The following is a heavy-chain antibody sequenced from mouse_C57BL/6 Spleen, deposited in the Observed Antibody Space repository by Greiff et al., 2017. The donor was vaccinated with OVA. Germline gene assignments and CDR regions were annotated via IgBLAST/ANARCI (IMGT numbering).Heavy chain of an antibody. CDR3: TREGVYYYGSSFWFAY. CDR1: GFTFSSYA. Sequence: EVHLVESGEGLVKPGGSLKLSCAASGFTFSSYAMSWVRQTPEKRLEWVAYISSGGDYIAYADTVKGRFTISRDNARNTLYLQKSSLESEETAMYYCTREGVYYYGSSFWFAYWGKGTLVTVSA. V-gene: IGHV5-9-1*02. CDR2: ISSGGDYI. D-gene: IGHD1-1*01. J-gene: IGHJ3*01.